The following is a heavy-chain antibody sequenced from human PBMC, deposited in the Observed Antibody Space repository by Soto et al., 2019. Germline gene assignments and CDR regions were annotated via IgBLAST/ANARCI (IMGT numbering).Heavy chain of an antibody. J-gene: IGHJ6*02. V-gene: IGHV3-7*01. D-gene: IGHD3-3*01. CDR2: IKQDGSEK. CDR3: ARDRYSYYDFWSGSLPYYYFGMDV. Sequence: EVQLVESGGGLVQPGGSLRLSCAASGFTFSSYWMSWVRQAPGKGLEWVANIKQDGSEKYYVDSVKGRFTISRDNAKNSLYLNMNSLRAEDTAVYYCARDRYSYYDFWSGSLPYYYFGMDVWGQGTTVTVSS. CDR1: GFTFSSYW.